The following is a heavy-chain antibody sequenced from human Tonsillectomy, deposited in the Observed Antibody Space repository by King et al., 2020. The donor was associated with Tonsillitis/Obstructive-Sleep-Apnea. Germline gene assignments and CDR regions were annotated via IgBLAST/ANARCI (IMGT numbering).Heavy chain of an antibody. D-gene: IGHD6-19*01. V-gene: IGHV4-34*01. CDR3: ARGGSGWPFDY. CDR1: GGSFSGYY. Sequence: VQLQQWGAGLLKPSETLSLTCAVYGGSFSGYYWSWIRQPPGKGLEWIGEINHSGSTNYNPSLKSRVTISVDTSKNQFSLKLSSVTAADTALYYCARGGSGWPFDYWGQGTLVTVSS. CDR2: INHSGST. J-gene: IGHJ4*02.